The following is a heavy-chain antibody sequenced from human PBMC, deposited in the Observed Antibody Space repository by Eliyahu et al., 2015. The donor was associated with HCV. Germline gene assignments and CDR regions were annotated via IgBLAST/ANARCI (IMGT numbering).Heavy chain of an antibody. V-gene: IGHV4-31*03. D-gene: IGHD2-15*01. Sequence: QVQLQESGPGLVKPSQTLSLTCTVSGGSIRSGGHFWSWLRQLPGKGLEWIGYSYYSGGAYYHPSLKSRVTISVDMSQNHFSLEVNSVTAADTAMYFCARDRDGRAAAFDIWGQGTLVTVSS. CDR1: GGSIRSGGHF. CDR2: SYYSGGA. J-gene: IGHJ3*02. CDR3: ARDRDGRAAAFDI.